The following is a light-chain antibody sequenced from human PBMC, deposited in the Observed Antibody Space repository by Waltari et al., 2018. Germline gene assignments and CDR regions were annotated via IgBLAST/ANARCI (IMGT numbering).Light chain of an antibody. V-gene: IGKV1-9*01. Sequence: IQLTQSPSSLSASVVDRVTITRRASQGISSYLAWYQQKPGKAPNLLIYAAFTLQSGVPSRFSGSGSGTDFTLTISSLQPEDFATYYCQQFNTYPLTFGQGTRLEIK. CDR2: AAF. CDR3: QQFNTYPLT. J-gene: IGKJ5*01. CDR1: QGISSY.